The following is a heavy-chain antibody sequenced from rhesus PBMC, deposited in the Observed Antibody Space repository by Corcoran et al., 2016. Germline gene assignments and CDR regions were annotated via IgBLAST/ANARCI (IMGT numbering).Heavy chain of an antibody. J-gene: IGHJ4*01. D-gene: IGHD6-43*01. Sequence: EVQLVESGGGLVQPGGSLRLSCAASGFTFSDHYMYWVRQAPGKGLEWVGFIRSKAYGGTAEYAASVKGRFTISRNDSNSLAYLQMNSLKTEYTAVYYCTRDRGSSYVFDYWGQGVLVTVSS. V-gene: IGHV3-184*01. CDR2: IRSKAYGGTA. CDR1: GFTFSDHY. CDR3: TRDRGSSYVFDY.